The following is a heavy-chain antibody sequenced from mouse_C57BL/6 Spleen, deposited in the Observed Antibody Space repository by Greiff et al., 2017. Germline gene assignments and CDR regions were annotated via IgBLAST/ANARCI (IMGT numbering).Heavy chain of an antibody. J-gene: IGHJ3*01. D-gene: IGHD4-1*01. Sequence: QVQLQQPGAELLKLGASVKVSCKASGYTFTSSWMHWVKQRPGQGLEWIGRIHPSDSDTNYNQKFKGKATLTVDKPSSTAYMQLSSLTSEDSAVYYCAIERNLGWFAYWGQGTLVTVSA. CDR1: GYTFTSSW. CDR3: AIERNLGWFAY. V-gene: IGHV1-74*01. CDR2: IHPSDSDT.